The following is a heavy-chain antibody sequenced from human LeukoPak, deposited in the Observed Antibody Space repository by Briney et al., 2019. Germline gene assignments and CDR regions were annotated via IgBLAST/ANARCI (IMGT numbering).Heavy chain of an antibody. D-gene: IGHD1-26*01. CDR2: ISGSGGST. Sequence: PGRSLRLSCAASGFTFSSYWMSWVRQAPGKGLEWVSAISGSGGSTYYADSVKGRFTISRDNSKNTLYLQMNSLRAEDTAVYYCAKDPGGVGATPGLFDYWGQGTLVTVSS. CDR1: GFTFSSYW. CDR3: AKDPGGVGATPGLFDY. V-gene: IGHV3-23*01. J-gene: IGHJ4*02.